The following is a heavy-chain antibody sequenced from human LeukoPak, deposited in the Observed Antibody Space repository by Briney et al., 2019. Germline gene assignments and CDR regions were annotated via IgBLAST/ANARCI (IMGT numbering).Heavy chain of an antibody. V-gene: IGHV3-33*01. J-gene: IGHJ4*02. CDR2: IWYAGSNK. Sequence: GGSLRLSCAASGFTFSSYGMHRVRQAPGKGLEWVAVIWYAGSNKYYADSVKGRFTISRDNSKNTLYLQMNSLRAEDTAVYYCARDGYYYGSGSYYFDYWGQGTLVTVSS. CDR1: GFTFSSYG. D-gene: IGHD3-10*01. CDR3: ARDGYYYGSGSYYFDY.